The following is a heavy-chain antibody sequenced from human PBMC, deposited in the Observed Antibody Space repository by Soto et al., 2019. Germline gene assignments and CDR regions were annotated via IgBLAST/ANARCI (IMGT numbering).Heavy chain of an antibody. V-gene: IGHV4-34*01. D-gene: IGHD5-12*01. Sequence: KASETLSLTCAVYGGSFSGYYWSWIRQPPGKGLEWIGEINHSGSTNYNPSLKSRVTISVDMSKNQFSLKLSSVTAADTAVYYCARGGYVDIVATNSFDYLGQGTLVTVSS. CDR2: INHSGST. CDR1: GGSFSGYY. CDR3: ARGGYVDIVATNSFDY. J-gene: IGHJ4*02.